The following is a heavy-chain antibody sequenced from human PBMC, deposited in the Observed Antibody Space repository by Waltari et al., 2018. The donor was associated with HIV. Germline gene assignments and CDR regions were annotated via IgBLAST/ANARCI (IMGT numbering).Heavy chain of an antibody. D-gene: IGHD5-18*01. V-gene: IGHV4-4*07. J-gene: IGHJ5*02. CDR1: GGSISSYY. Sequence: QVQLQESGPGLVKPSETLSLTCTVSGGSISSYYWSWIRQPAGKGLEWIGRIYTRWSTNYNPSLKSRVTMSVDTSKNQFSLKLSSVTAADTAVYYCARGRYSYGDGWFDPWGQGTLVTVSS. CDR3: ARGRYSYGDGWFDP. CDR2: IYTRWST.